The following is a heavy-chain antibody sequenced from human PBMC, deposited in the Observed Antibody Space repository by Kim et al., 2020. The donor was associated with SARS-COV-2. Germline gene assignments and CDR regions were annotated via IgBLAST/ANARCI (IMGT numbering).Heavy chain of an antibody. Sequence: GGSLRLSCAASGFTVSSHDMFWVRQAPRKGLECVSVLYSGGSTQDADSVKGRFTISRDTSNNSLYLQMSGLRVEDTALYYCVRGRWAVWHQFRYWGQG. D-gene: IGHD3-16*01. CDR1: GFTVSSHD. CDR2: LYSGGST. CDR3: VRGRWAVWHQFRY. J-gene: IGHJ4*02. V-gene: IGHV3-53*01.